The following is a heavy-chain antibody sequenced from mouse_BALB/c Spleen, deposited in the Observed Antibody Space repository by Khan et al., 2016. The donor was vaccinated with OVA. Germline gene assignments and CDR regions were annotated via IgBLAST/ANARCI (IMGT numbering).Heavy chain of an antibody. D-gene: IGHD6-1*01. CDR2: INTYTGEP. CDR3: ARSASYWFFDV. V-gene: IGHV9-3-1*01. J-gene: IGHJ1*01. Sequence: QIQLVQSGPELKKPGETVKISCKASGYTFTNHGMNWVKQAPGKGLKWMGWINTYTGEPTYADDFKGRFAFSLETSANTAYLQINNLKNEDTATYFYARSASYWFFDVWGAGTTINVSS. CDR1: GYTFTNHG.